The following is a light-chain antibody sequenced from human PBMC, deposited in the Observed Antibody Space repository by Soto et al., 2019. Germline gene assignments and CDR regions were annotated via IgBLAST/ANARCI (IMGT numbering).Light chain of an antibody. CDR1: SSDVGSYNL. CDR3: CSYAGSSTLV. CDR2: EGS. Sequence: QPASVSGSPGQSITISCTGTSSDVGSYNLVSWYQQHPGKAPKLMIYEGSKRPSGVSNRFSGSKSGNTASLTISGLQAEDEADYYCCSYAGSSTLVFGGGTKLTVL. V-gene: IGLV2-23*01. J-gene: IGLJ2*01.